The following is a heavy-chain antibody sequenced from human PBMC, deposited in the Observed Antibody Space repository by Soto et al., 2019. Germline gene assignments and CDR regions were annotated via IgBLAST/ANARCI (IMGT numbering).Heavy chain of an antibody. D-gene: IGHD6-19*01. V-gene: IGHV4-34*01. CDR3: ARAPSSGWTLEYFQH. CDR1: GGSFSGYY. J-gene: IGHJ1*01. Sequence: PSETLSLTCAVYGGSFSGYYWSWIRQPPGKGLEWIGEINHSGSTNYNPSLKSRVTISVDTSKNQFSLKLSSVTAADTAVYYCARAPSSGWTLEYFQHWGQGTLVTAPQ. CDR2: INHSGST.